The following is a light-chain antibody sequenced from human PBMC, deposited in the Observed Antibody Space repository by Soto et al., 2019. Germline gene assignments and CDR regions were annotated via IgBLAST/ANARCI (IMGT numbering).Light chain of an antibody. V-gene: IGLV2-23*01. J-gene: IGLJ3*02. CDR1: SSDVGSYNL. CDR2: EGT. Sequence: QSALTQPASVSGSPGQSITISCTGTSSDVGSYNLVSWYQQHPGKAPKLMIYEGTKRPSGVSNRFSGSKSGNTASLTISGLQAEDEADYYCCPYGGSDTWVFGGGTKLTVL. CDR3: CPYGGSDTWV.